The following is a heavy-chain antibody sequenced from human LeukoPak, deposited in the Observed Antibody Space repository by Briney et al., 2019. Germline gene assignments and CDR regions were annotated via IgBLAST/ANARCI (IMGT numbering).Heavy chain of an antibody. CDR1: GYSFTTYW. Sequence: GESLKISCQGSGYSFTTYWIGWVRQMPGKGLECMGIIYPGDSDTRYSPSFQGQVTISADKSISTAYLQWSSLKASDTAMYYCARQMQVIPAAISDYWGQGTLVTVSS. CDR2: IYPGDSDT. V-gene: IGHV5-51*01. CDR3: ARQMQVIPAAISDY. D-gene: IGHD2-2*01. J-gene: IGHJ4*02.